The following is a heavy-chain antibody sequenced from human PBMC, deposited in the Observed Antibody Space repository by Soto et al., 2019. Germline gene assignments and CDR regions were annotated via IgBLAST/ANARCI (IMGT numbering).Heavy chain of an antibody. V-gene: IGHV4-31*03. CDR3: ARGHCSGGSCYVGPYWFDP. D-gene: IGHD2-15*01. CDR1: GGSISSGGYY. J-gene: IGHJ5*02. Sequence: SETLSLTCTVSGGSISSGGYYWSWIRQHPGKGLEWIGYIYYSGSTYYNPSLKSRVTISVDTSKNQFSLKLSSVTAADTAVYYCARGHCSGGSCYVGPYWFDPWGQGTLVTV. CDR2: IYYSGST.